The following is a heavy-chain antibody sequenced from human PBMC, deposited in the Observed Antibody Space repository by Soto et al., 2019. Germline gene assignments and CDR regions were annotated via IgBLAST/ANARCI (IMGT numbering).Heavy chain of an antibody. CDR2: INHSGST. CDR1: GGSFIGYN. D-gene: IGHD1-26*01. CDR3: ARHHVRGRTIAGAAEF. V-gene: IGHV4-34*01. Sequence: PSETLSLTCAVYGGSFIGYNWSWIRQPPGRGLEWIGEINHSGSTNYNPSLKSRVTISVDTSKNQFSLNLSSVTAADTAVYYCARHHVRGRTIAGAAEFWGQGTLVTVSS. J-gene: IGHJ4*02.